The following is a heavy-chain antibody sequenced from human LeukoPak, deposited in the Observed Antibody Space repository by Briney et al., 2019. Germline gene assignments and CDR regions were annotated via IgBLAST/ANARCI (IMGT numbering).Heavy chain of an antibody. CDR2: IYYSGST. D-gene: IGHD3-9*01. CDR3: ARDVVLRYFDWFDP. J-gene: IGHJ5*02. Sequence: SETLSLTCTVSGGSISSYYWSWIRQPPGKGLEWIGYIYYSGSTNYNPSLKSRVTISVDTSKNQFSLKLSSVTAADTAVYYCARDVVLRYFDWFDPWGQGTLVTVSS. CDR1: GGSISSYY. V-gene: IGHV4-59*01.